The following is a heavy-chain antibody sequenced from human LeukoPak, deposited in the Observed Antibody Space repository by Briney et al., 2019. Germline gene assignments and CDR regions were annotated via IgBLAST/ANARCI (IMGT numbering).Heavy chain of an antibody. D-gene: IGHD3-22*01. J-gene: IGHJ3*02. CDR3: ARALNLYYYDTSVEPAFDI. V-gene: IGHV4-61*02. CDR1: GGSISSGSYY. Sequence: TLSLTCTVSGGSISSGSYYWSWIRQPAGKGLEWIGRIYASGSTSFNPSLKSRVTISVDTSKNQFSLKLSSVTATDTAVYYCARALNLYYYDTSVEPAFDIWGQGTMVTVSS. CDR2: IYASGST.